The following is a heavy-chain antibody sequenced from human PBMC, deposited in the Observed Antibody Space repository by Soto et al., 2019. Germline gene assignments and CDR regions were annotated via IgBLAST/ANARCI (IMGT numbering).Heavy chain of an antibody. CDR1: GGSFREYA. CDR3: ARVSTAMITTSLDY. V-gene: IGHV1-69*01. J-gene: IGHJ4*02. CDR2: IISMFGTP. D-gene: IGHD3-16*01. Sequence: QVQLVQSGAEVKKPGSSVKVSCKVSGGSFREYAISWVRQAPGQGLEWMGGIISMFGTPNYAQKFQGRVTIIADESTSTGYSELSSLTSDDTAVYYCARVSTAMITTSLDYWGQGTLVTVSS.